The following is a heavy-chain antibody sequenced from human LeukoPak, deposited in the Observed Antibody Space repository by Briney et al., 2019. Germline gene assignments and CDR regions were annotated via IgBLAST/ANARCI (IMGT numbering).Heavy chain of an antibody. CDR1: GGSISSYY. Sequence: PSETLSLTCTVSGGSISSYYWSWIRQPPGKGLEWIGYIYYSGSTNYNPSLKSRVTMSVDTSKNQFSLNLSSVTAADTAVYYCARDLGIAARPHYYYYTDVWGKGTTVTVSS. J-gene: IGHJ6*03. CDR2: IYYSGST. V-gene: IGHV4-59*12. D-gene: IGHD6-6*01. CDR3: ARDLGIAARPHYYYYTDV.